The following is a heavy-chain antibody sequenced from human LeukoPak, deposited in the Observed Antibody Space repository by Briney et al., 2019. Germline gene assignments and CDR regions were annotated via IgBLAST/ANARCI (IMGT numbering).Heavy chain of an antibody. Sequence: ASVKVSCKASGYTFTSYDINWLRQVTGQGLEWMGWMNPNSGNTGYAQKFQGRVTMTRNTSISTAYMELSSLRSEDTAVYYCARGPSRDYGSGSSWFDPWGQGTLVTVSS. CDR2: MNPNSGNT. CDR3: ARGPSRDYGSGSSWFDP. J-gene: IGHJ5*02. V-gene: IGHV1-8*01. D-gene: IGHD3-10*01. CDR1: GYTFTSYD.